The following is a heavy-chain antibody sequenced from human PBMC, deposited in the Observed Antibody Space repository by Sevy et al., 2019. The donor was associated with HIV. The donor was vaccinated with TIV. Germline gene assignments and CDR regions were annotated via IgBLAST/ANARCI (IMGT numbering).Heavy chain of an antibody. CDR3: VKEGGGGGGDH. D-gene: IGHD3-16*01. CDR1: GFSFSSYG. Sequence: GGSLRLSCAASGFSFSSYGIHWVRQAPGKGLEWMSYIQYDGSNKDYADSVKGRFTISRDNSKNTLYLQMNSLRVEDRAGFYCVKEGGGGGGDHWGQGTLVTVSS. V-gene: IGHV3-30*02. J-gene: IGHJ4*02. CDR2: IQYDGSNK.